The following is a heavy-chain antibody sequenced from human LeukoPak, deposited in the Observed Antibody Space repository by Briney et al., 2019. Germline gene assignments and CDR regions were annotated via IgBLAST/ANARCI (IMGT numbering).Heavy chain of an antibody. Sequence: PGGSLRLSCAASGFTFSSYSMNWVRQAPGKGLEWVSSISSSSSYIYCADSVKGRFTISRDNAKNSLYLQMNSLRAEDTAVYYCASGLLGATDAFDIWGQGTMVTVSS. J-gene: IGHJ3*02. CDR1: GFTFSSYS. CDR3: ASGLLGATDAFDI. V-gene: IGHV3-21*01. CDR2: ISSSSSYI. D-gene: IGHD1-26*01.